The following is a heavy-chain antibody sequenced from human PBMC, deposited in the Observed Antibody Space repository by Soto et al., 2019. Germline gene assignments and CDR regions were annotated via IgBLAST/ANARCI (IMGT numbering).Heavy chain of an antibody. CDR2: IIPIFGTA. Sequence: QVQLVQSGAEVKKPGSSVKVSCKASGGTFSSYAISWVRQAPGQGLEWMGGIIPIFGTANYAQKFQGRVTITADESTSTAYMELSSLRSEDTAVYYCARARDPVVLTVAVAGFYGMDVWGQGTTVTVSS. J-gene: IGHJ6*02. D-gene: IGHD6-19*01. V-gene: IGHV1-69*01. CDR1: GGTFSSYA. CDR3: ARARDPVVLTVAVAGFYGMDV.